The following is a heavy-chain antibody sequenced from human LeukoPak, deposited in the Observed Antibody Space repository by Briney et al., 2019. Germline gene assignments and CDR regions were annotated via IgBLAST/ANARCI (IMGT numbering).Heavy chain of an antibody. V-gene: IGHV1-8*01. CDR3: ARGDGYCSSTSCYGYYYYMDV. CDR2: MNPNSGNT. J-gene: IGHJ6*03. D-gene: IGHD2-2*01. CDR1: GYTFTSYD. Sequence: ASVKVSCKASGYTFTSYDINWVRQATGQGLEWMGWMNPNSGNTGYAQKFQGRVTMTRNTSINTAYMELSSLRSEDTAVYYCARGDGYCSSTSCYGYYYYMDVWGKGTTVTVSS.